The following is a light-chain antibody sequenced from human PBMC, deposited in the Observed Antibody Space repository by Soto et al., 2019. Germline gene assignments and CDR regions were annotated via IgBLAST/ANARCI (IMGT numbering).Light chain of an antibody. Sequence: DIQMTQSPSSLSASVGDRVTITCRASQGIRNDLGWYQQKPGKAPKRLIYAASSLQSEVPSRFSGSGSGTEFTLTISSLQPXXXXTXXXXXXXSYPWTFGQGTKVEIK. CDR1: QGIRND. V-gene: IGKV1-17*01. CDR2: AAS. J-gene: IGKJ1*01. CDR3: XXXXSYPWT.